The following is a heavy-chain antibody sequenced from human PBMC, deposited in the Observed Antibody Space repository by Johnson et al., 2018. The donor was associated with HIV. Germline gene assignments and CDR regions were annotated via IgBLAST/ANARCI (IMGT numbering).Heavy chain of an antibody. D-gene: IGHD7-27*01. V-gene: IGHV3-30-3*02. Sequence: QVQLVESGGGVVQPGRSLRLSCAASGFTFNTHTMHWVRQIPGKGLECVAFISYDGANKDYADSVKGRFTISRDNSKNTRYLQMNSRGAEDTAVYYCAKDLGTGDDAFDIWGQGTMVTVSS. CDR3: AKDLGTGDDAFDI. J-gene: IGHJ3*02. CDR1: GFTFNTHT. CDR2: ISYDGANK.